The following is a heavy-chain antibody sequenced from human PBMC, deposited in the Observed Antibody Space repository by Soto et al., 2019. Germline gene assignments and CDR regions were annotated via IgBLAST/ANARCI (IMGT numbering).Heavy chain of an antibody. CDR1: GFTFSSYS. D-gene: IGHD3-22*01. Sequence: EVQLVESGGGLVQPGGSLRLSCAASGFTFSSYSMNWVRQAPGKGLEWVSCVSSSSSYIFYADSVKGRFTISRDNAKDSLHLQMNSLRAEDTAVYYCARGGGYYDTSGYNRDTFDMWGQGTMVTVSS. CDR3: ARGGGYYDTSGYNRDTFDM. J-gene: IGHJ3*02. CDR2: VSSSSSYI. V-gene: IGHV3-21*01.